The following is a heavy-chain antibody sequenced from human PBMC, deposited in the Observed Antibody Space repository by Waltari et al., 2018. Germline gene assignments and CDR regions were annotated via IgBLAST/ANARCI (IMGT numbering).Heavy chain of an antibody. D-gene: IGHD1-1*01. CDR1: GGTFGSYA. V-gene: IGHV1-69*05. CDR2: IIRIFGTA. J-gene: IGHJ6*02. CDR3: AREGYQLEREERYYYYGMDV. Sequence: QVELVQSGAEVEKPGSSVEVSCKASGGTFGSYAIVWVRRDPGQGLEWMGGIIRIFGTANFAQKVQGRVTITTDESTSTAYMELSSLRSEDTAVYYCAREGYQLEREERYYYYGMDVWGQGTTVTVSS.